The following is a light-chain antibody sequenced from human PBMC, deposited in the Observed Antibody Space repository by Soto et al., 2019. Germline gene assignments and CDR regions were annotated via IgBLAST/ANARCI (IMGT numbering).Light chain of an antibody. CDR2: GAS. CDR1: QSVSSSY. V-gene: IGKV3-20*01. CDR3: QQYGSSLFT. J-gene: IGKJ3*01. Sequence: EIVLTQSPGTLSLSPGERATLSCRASQSVSSSYLAWYQQKPGQAPRLLIYGASSRATGIPDRFSGSGSRTDFTLTISRLEPEDFAVYYCQQYGSSLFTFGPGTKVDI.